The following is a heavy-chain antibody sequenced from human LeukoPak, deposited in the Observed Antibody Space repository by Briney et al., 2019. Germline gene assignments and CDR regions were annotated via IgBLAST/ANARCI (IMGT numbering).Heavy chain of an antibody. V-gene: IGHV3-48*04. CDR3: ARHMAAGVTFDY. Sequence: GGSLRLSCAASGFTFSSHGMNWVRQAPGKGLEWISYIGGSSSTIYYADSVKGRLTISRDYAKNSLYLHMSSLRAEDTAIYYCARHMAAGVTFDYWGQGTLVTVSS. J-gene: IGHJ4*02. CDR1: GFTFSSHG. D-gene: IGHD6-13*01. CDR2: IGGSSSTI.